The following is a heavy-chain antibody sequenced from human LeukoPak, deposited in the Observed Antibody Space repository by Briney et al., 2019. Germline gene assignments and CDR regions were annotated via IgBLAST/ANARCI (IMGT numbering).Heavy chain of an antibody. CDR3: AKETTTVTDWMDP. V-gene: IGHV3-30*18. Sequence: GRSLRLSCAASGFTFSSYGMHWVRQAPGKGLEWVAVISYDGSNKYYADSVKGRFTISRDNSKNTLYLQMNSLRAEDTAVYYCAKETTTVTDWMDPWGQRTLLTVSS. CDR2: ISYDGSNK. CDR1: GFTFSSYG. D-gene: IGHD4-17*01. J-gene: IGHJ5*01.